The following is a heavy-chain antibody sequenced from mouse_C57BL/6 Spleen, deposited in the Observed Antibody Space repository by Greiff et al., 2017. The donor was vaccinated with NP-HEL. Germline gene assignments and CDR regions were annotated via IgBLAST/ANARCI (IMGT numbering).Heavy chain of an antibody. J-gene: IGHJ1*03. CDR2: IDPSDSYT. V-gene: IGHV1-69*01. Sequence: QVQLQQPGAELVMPGASVKLSCKASGYTFTSYWMHWVKQRPGQGLEWIGEIDPSDSYTNYNQKFKGKSTLTVDKSSSTAYMQLSSLTSEDSAVYYCARRVGFDFWGTGTTVTVSS. D-gene: IGHD1-1*02. CDR1: GYTFTSYW. CDR3: ARRVGFDF.